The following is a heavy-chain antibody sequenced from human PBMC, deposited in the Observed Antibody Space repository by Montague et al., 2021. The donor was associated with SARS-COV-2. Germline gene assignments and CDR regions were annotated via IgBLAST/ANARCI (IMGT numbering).Heavy chain of an antibody. Sequence: PALVKPTQTLTLTCTFSGFSLRSDDEGVAWIRQSPGQALGWLAVIYWNGDKRCSPSLQRRLTITKDTSENQVVLTMTNMDPVDTATYYCAHRGMIRGLIFDYWGQGTLVAVSS. D-gene: IGHD3-10*01. CDR3: AHRGMIRGLIFDY. J-gene: IGHJ4*02. CDR1: GFSLRSDDEG. CDR2: IYWNGDK. V-gene: IGHV2-5*01.